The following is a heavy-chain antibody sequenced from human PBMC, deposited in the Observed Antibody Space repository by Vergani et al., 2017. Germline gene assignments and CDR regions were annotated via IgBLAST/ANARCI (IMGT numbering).Heavy chain of an antibody. Sequence: QVQLQESGPGLVKSSETLSLTCSVSFDSIRNLYCNWIPQPPGKGLGGIGYIYYSGSTYYNPSLKSRLTISVDTSKNQFSLKLSSVTAADTAVYYCARDKHYYDSSGYYYAFDIWGQGTMVTVSS. V-gene: IGHV4-30-4*08. D-gene: IGHD3-22*01. CDR2: IYYSGST. CDR3: ARDKHYYDSSGYYYAFDI. CDR1: FDSIRNLY. J-gene: IGHJ3*02.